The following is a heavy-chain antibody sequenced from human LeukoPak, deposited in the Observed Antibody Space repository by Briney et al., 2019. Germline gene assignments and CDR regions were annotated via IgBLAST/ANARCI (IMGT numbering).Heavy chain of an antibody. CDR3: ARGLGSGWYLTDDY. J-gene: IGHJ4*02. V-gene: IGHV1-69*13. CDR1: GGTFSSYA. CDR2: IIPIFGTA. D-gene: IGHD6-19*01. Sequence: SVKVSCKASGGTFSSYAISWVRQATGQGLEWMGGIIPIFGTANYAQKFQGRVTITADESTSTAYMELSSLRSEDTAVYYCARGLGSGWYLTDDYWGQGTLVTVSS.